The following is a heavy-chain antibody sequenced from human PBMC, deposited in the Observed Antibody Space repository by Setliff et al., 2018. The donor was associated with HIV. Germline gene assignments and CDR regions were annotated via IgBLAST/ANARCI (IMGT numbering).Heavy chain of an antibody. Sequence: SVKVSCKASGGAFSSYALSWVRQAPGQGLEWMGGIIPIFGTANYAQKFQGRVTITTDESTSTVYMELSSLRSEDTAVYYCARCGAGEWHLYMDVWGKGATVTVSS. CDR2: IIPIFGTA. CDR3: ARCGAGEWHLYMDV. CDR1: GGAFSSYA. J-gene: IGHJ6*03. V-gene: IGHV1-69*05. D-gene: IGHD3-16*01.